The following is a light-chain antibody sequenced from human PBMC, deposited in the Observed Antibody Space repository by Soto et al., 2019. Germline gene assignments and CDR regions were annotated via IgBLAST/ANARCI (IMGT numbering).Light chain of an antibody. CDR1: QSISSW. V-gene: IGKV1-5*03. CDR2: KAS. Sequence: DIPMTQSPSTLSASVGDRVTITCRASQSISSWLAWYQQKPGQAPKLLIYKASSLEGGVPSRFSGSGSGTDFNITISSLQPDDFATYYCQQYNTYPLTFGGGTTVEIK. CDR3: QQYNTYPLT. J-gene: IGKJ4*01.